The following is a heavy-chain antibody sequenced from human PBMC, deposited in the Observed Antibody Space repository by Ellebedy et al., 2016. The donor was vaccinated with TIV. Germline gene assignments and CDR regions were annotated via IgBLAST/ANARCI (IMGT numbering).Heavy chain of an antibody. V-gene: IGHV3-9*01. CDR2: ISWNSCSI. Sequence: GGSLRLSCAASGFTFDDYAMHWVRQAPGKGLEWVSGISWNSCSIGYAASVKGRFTISRDTAKNSLYLQMSSLKTEDTAVYYCTTAAMRVVVAHPDAFDIWGQGTTVTVSS. D-gene: IGHD3-22*01. CDR1: GFTFDDYA. J-gene: IGHJ3*02. CDR3: TTAAMRVVVAHPDAFDI.